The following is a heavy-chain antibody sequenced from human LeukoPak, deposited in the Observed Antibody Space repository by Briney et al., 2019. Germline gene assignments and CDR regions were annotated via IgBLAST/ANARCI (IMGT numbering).Heavy chain of an antibody. CDR3: AREPAGLEYFQH. J-gene: IGHJ1*01. Sequence: ASVKVSCKASGGTFSSYAISWVRQAPGQGLEWMGIINPSGGSTSYAQKFQGRVTMTRDTSTSTVYMELSSLRSEDTAVYYCAREPAGLEYFQHWGQGTLVTVSS. CDR1: GGTFSSYA. D-gene: IGHD1-14*01. V-gene: IGHV1-46*01. CDR2: INPSGGST.